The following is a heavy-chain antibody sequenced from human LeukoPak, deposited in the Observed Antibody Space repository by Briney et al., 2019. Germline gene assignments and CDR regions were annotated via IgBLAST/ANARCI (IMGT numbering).Heavy chain of an antibody. J-gene: IGHJ3*02. V-gene: IGHV7-4-1*02. CDR2: INTNTGNP. CDR1: GYTFTSYA. Sequence: ASVKVSCKASGYTFTSYAMNWVRQAPGQGLEWMGWINTNTGNPTYAQGFTGRFVFSLDTSVSTAYLQTSSLKAEDTAVYYCARVIAVAGVDAFDIWGQGTMVTVSS. CDR3: ARVIAVAGVDAFDI. D-gene: IGHD6-19*01.